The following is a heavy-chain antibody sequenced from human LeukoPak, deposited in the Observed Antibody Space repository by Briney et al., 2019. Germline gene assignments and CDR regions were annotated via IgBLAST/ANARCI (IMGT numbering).Heavy chain of an antibody. J-gene: IGHJ4*02. V-gene: IGHV1-18*04. Sequence: GASVKVSCKASGYTFTGNYMHWVRQAPGQGLEWVGWISAYNGNTNYAQKLQGRVTMTTDTSTNTAYMELRSLRSDDTAVYYCARGSKWEHLDYWGQGTLVTVSS. D-gene: IGHD1-26*01. CDR2: ISAYNGNT. CDR3: ARGSKWEHLDY. CDR1: GYTFTGNY.